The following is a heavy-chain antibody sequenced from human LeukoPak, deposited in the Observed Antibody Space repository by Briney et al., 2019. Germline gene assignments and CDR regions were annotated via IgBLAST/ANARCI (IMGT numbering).Heavy chain of an antibody. J-gene: IGHJ5*02. Sequence: PSETLSLTCTVSGGSISSYYWSWIRQPPGKGLEWIGYIYYSGSTNYNPSLKSRVTISVDTSKNQFSLQLNSVTPEDTAVYYCAREITIFGVAPNWFDPWGQGTLVTVSS. CDR3: AREITIFGVAPNWFDP. CDR2: IYYSGST. D-gene: IGHD3-3*01. CDR1: GGSISSYY. V-gene: IGHV4-59*12.